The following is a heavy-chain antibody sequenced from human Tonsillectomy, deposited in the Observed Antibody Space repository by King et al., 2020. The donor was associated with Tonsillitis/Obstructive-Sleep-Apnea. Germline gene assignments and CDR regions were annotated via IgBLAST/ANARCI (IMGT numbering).Heavy chain of an antibody. CDR1: GFTFSSYG. D-gene: IGHD3-3*01. CDR3: AKCGVYDFWSGSLGRCDY. J-gene: IGHJ4*02. CDR2: ISYDGSNK. Sequence: VQPVESGGGVVQPGRSLRLSCAASGFTFSSYGMHWVRQAPGKGLEWVAVISYDGSNKYYADSVKGRFTISRDNSKNTLYLQMNSLRAEDTAVYYCAKCGVYDFWSGSLGRCDYWGQGTLVTVSS. V-gene: IGHV3-30*18.